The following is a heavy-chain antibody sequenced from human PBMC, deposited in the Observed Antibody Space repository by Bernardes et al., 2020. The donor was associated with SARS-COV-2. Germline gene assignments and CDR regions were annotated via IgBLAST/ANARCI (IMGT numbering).Heavy chain of an antibody. Sequence: GGSLRPSCAASGFTFSSYSMNWVRQAPGKGLEWVSYISSSSSTIYYADSVKGRFTISRDNAKNSLYLQMNSLRAEDTAVYYCAREGGASSSTDYGMDVWGQGTTVTVSS. CDR2: ISSSSSTI. D-gene: IGHD2-2*01. CDR1: GFTFSSYS. J-gene: IGHJ6*02. V-gene: IGHV3-48*01. CDR3: AREGGASSSTDYGMDV.